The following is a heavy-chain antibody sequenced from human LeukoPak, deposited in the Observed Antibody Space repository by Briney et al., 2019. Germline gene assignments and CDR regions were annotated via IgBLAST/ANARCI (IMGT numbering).Heavy chain of an antibody. Sequence: QPGGSLRLSCAASGFTFSSYEMNWVRQAPGKGLEWVSYISSSGSTIYYADSVKGRFTISRDNYKITVYLQMNGLRVEDTAVYYCVKDGRLQLGDDSWGQGIPVAVSS. V-gene: IGHV3-48*03. CDR1: GFTFSSYE. J-gene: IGHJ5*01. CDR2: ISSSGSTI. D-gene: IGHD3-10*01. CDR3: VKDGRLQLGDDS.